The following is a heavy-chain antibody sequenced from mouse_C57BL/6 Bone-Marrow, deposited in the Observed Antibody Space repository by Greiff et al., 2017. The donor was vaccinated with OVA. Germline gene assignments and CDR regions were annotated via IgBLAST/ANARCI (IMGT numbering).Heavy chain of an antibody. J-gene: IGHJ2*01. V-gene: IGHV1-50*01. CDR1: GYTFTSYW. CDR3: ARKEDGYPYYFDY. CDR2: IDPSDSYT. Sequence: QVQLQQPGAELVKPGASVKLSCKASGYTFTSYWMQWVKQRPGQGLEWIGEIDPSDSYTNYNQKFKGKATLTVDTSSSTAYMQLSSLTSEDSAVYYCARKEDGYPYYFDYWGQGTTLTVSS. D-gene: IGHD2-3*01.